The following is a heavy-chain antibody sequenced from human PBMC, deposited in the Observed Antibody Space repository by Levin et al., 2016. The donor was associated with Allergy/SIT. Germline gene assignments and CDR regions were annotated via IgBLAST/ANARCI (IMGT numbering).Heavy chain of an antibody. D-gene: IGHD6-13*01. V-gene: IGHV5-51*01. CDR2: IYPGDSDT. J-gene: IGHJ4*02. Sequence: KVSCKASGYRFTSYWIGWVRQMPGKGLEWMGIIYPGDSDTRYSPSFQGQVIISVDKSINTAYLQWGSLKASDTAMFYCVRQLSSGWYGLDSWGQGTLVTVSS. CDR1: GYRFTSYW. CDR3: VRQLSSGWYGLDS.